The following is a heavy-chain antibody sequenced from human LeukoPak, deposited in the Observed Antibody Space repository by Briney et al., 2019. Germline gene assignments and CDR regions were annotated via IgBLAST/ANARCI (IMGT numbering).Heavy chain of an antibody. CDR2: IAITGDT. J-gene: IGHJ5*01. CDR3: TRGLTGGLDS. CDR1: GFTFSSYD. V-gene: IGHV3-13*04. Sequence: GGSLRLSCAASGFTFSSYDMHWVRQAPGKGLEWVSSIAITGDTYYLGSVKGRFTISRENAKNSFYLQMSSLRAGDTAVYYCTRGLTGGLDSWGQGTLVTVSS. D-gene: IGHD1-26*01.